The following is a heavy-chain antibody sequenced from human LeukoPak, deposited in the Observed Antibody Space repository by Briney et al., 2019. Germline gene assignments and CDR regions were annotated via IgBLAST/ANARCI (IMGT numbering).Heavy chain of an antibody. V-gene: IGHV1-18*01. CDR1: GYTFTSYG. D-gene: IGHD3-22*01. CDR3: ARDTYYYDSSGYGKGEYYFDY. J-gene: IGHJ4*02. Sequence: AAVKVSCKASGYTFTSYGISWVRQAPGQGLEWMGWISAYNGNTNYAQKLQGRVTVTTDTSTSTAYMELRSLRSDDTAVYYCARDTYYYDSSGYGKGEYYFDYWGQGTLVTVSS. CDR2: ISAYNGNT.